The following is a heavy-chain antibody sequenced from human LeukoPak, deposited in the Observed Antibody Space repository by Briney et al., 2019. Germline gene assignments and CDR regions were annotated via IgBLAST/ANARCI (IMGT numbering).Heavy chain of an antibody. CDR2: TSWNSVNI. CDR1: GFTFDDYA. Sequence: PGGSLRLSCAASGFTFDDYAMHWVRQAPGKGLEWVSGTSWNSVNIGHEDSVKGRFTISRDNAKNSLHLQMNSLRPEDTALYYRVKDRGLRNQWLQVTYDSWGQGTLVTVSS. J-gene: IGHJ4*02. V-gene: IGHV3-9*01. CDR3: VKDRGLRNQWLQVTYDS. D-gene: IGHD5-24*01.